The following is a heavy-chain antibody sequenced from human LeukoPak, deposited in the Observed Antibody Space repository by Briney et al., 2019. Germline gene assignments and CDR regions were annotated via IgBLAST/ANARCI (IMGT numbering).Heavy chain of an antibody. Sequence: SETLSLTCTVSGGSISSSSYYWGWIRQPPGKGLEWIGSIYYSGSTYYNPSLKSRVTISVDTSKNQFSLKLSSVTAADTAVYYCARLYNAWYFDYWGQGTLVTVSS. V-gene: IGHV4-39*01. J-gene: IGHJ4*02. CDR1: GGSISSSSYY. CDR2: IYYSGST. CDR3: ARLYNAWYFDY. D-gene: IGHD1-1*01.